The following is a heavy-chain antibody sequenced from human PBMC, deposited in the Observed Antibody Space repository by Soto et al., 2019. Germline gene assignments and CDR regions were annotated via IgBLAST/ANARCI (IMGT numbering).Heavy chain of an antibody. D-gene: IGHD1-1*01. CDR3: ARVRRNDASDYYGMDV. Sequence: GGSLRISCAASGFSFSTSTMNWARQAPGKGLEWVSYISSGSTTIYYADSVKGRFTIARDNGKNSLYVQMNSLRDEDTAVYYCARVRRNDASDYYGMDVWGQGTTVTVSS. CDR2: ISSGSTTI. J-gene: IGHJ6*02. V-gene: IGHV3-48*02. CDR1: GFSFSTST.